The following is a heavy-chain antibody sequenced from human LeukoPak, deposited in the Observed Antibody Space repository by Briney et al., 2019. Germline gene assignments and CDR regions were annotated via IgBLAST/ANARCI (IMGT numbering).Heavy chain of an antibody. CDR3: ARDVGCSSTSCYTGHSYGFVSQGY. D-gene: IGHD2-2*02. Sequence: GGSLRLSCAASGFSFSAYGVHWVRQAPGKGLEWVAVIWYDGSSKDYADSVKGRFTFSRDNPKNTLYLQMNSLRAEDTAVYYCARDVGCSSTSCYTGHSYGFVSQGYWGQGTLVTVSS. CDR1: GFSFSAYG. CDR2: IWYDGSSK. J-gene: IGHJ4*02. V-gene: IGHV3-33*01.